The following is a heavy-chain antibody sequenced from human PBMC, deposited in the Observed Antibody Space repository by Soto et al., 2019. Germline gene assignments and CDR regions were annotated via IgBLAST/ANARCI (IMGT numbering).Heavy chain of an antibody. V-gene: IGHV3-33*01. D-gene: IGHD6-13*01. CDR3: ARDRIAAAGTGTYYYGMDV. CDR2: IWYDGSNK. J-gene: IGHJ6*02. CDR1: GYTFSSYY. Sequence: QVQLVQSGTEVKKPGASVKVSCKASGYTFSSYYMHWVRQAPGKGLEWVAVIWYDGSNKYYADSVKSRFTISIDNSKNTLYLQMISLRAEDTAVYYCARDRIAAAGTGTYYYGMDVWGQGTTVTVSS.